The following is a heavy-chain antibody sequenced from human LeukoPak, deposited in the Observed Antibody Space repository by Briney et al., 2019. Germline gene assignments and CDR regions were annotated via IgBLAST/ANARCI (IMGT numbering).Heavy chain of an antibody. J-gene: IGHJ3*02. CDR1: RDSVSGSSAG. CDR3: ARGGLVRGSIDSLIGFDI. V-gene: IGHV6-1*01. CDR2: IYSRSKWYN. D-gene: IGHD3-10*01. Sequence: SQTLSLTCAISRDSVSGSSAGWSWTRQSPSRGLEWLGRIYSRSKWYNDDARVVKSRITINPDTAKNQFSLQLSSATPEDTALYYCARGGLVRGSIDSLIGFDIWGQGIMGTVSS.